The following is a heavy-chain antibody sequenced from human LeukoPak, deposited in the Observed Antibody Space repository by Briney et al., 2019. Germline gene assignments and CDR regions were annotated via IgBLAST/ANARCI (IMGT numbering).Heavy chain of an antibody. J-gene: IGHJ6*04. CDR3: AREGSGNYGYGMDV. Sequence: ASVKVSCKASGYTFTDYYIHWVRQAPGQGLGWMGWNNPNSGGTNYAQKFQGWVTMTRDTSISTAYMELTRLRSDDTAVYYCAREGSGNYGYGMDVWGKGTTVTVSS. CDR1: GYTFTDYY. D-gene: IGHD3-10*01. CDR2: NNPNSGGT. V-gene: IGHV1-2*04.